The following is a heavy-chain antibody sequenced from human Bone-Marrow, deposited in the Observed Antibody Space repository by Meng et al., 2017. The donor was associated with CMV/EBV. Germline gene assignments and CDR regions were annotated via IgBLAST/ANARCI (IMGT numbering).Heavy chain of an antibody. D-gene: IGHD2-2*01. Sequence: GESLKISCKGSGYSFTSYWIGWVRQMPGKGLEWMGIIYPGDSDTRYSPSFQGQVTISADKSISTAYLQWSSLKAPDTAMYYCARASQGTYCSSTSCRRGGWFDPWGQGTLVTVSS. CDR2: IYPGDSDT. V-gene: IGHV5-51*01. J-gene: IGHJ5*02. CDR3: ARASQGTYCSSTSCRRGGWFDP. CDR1: GYSFTSYW.